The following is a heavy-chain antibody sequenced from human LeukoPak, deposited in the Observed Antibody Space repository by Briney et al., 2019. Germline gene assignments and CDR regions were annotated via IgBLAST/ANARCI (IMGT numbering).Heavy chain of an antibody. J-gene: IGHJ6*03. V-gene: IGHV1-46*01. CDR1: GYTFTMSY. CDR2: IDPRDGAT. D-gene: IGHD3-3*01. Sequence: ASVKVSCKASGYTFTMSYIHWVRQAPGQGLEWMGMIDPRDGATTYAQRFQGRVTMTREMSTTTDYMDLRSLRAEDTAVHFCARQERGGLSGHLGGLFASYYTSYYMDVWGRGTTVTVSS. CDR3: ARQERGGLSGHLGGLFASYYTSYYMDV.